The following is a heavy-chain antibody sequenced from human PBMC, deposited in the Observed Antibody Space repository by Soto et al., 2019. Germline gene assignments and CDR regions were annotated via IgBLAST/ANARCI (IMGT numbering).Heavy chain of an antibody. CDR2: IGTAGDT. D-gene: IGHD3-9*01. J-gene: IGHJ5*02. CDR3: AKFNYDILTGYYLSWFDP. CDR1: GFTFSSYD. V-gene: IGHV3-13*01. Sequence: EVQLVESGGGLVQPGGSLRLSCAASGFTFSSYDMHWVRQATGKGLEWVSAIGTAGDTYYPGSVKGRFTISRDHSKNTLYLQINSLRAEDTAVYYCAKFNYDILTGYYLSWFDPWGQGTLVTVSS.